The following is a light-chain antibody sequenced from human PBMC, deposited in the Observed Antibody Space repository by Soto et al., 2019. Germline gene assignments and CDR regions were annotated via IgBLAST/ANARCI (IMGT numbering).Light chain of an antibody. Sequence: EIVLTQSPGTLSLSPGERATLSCRASQSVSSSYLAWYQQKPVQAPRLLIYGASGRATGIPDRFSGSGSGTDFTLTISRLEPEDFAVYYCQQYPGYTFGQGTKLEIK. J-gene: IGKJ2*01. CDR3: QQYPGYT. V-gene: IGKV3-20*01. CDR2: GAS. CDR1: QSVSSSY.